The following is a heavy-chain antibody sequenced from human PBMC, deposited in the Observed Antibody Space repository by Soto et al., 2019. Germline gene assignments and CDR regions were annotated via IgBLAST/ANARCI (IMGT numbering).Heavy chain of an antibody. CDR3: ARQDDFWSGYYRGYYYGMDV. D-gene: IGHD3-3*01. CDR2: IYYSGST. J-gene: IGHJ6*02. CDR1: GGSISSSSYY. V-gene: IGHV4-39*01. Sequence: PSETLSLTCTVSGGSISSSSYYWGWIRQPPGKGLEWIGSIYYSGSTYYKPSLKSRVNISVDTSKNQFSLKLSSVTAADTAVYYCARQDDFWSGYYRGYYYGMDVWGQGTTVTVSS.